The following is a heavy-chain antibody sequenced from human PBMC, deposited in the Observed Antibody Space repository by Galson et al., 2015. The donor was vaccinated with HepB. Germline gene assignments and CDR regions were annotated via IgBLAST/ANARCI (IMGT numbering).Heavy chain of an antibody. CDR2: MNPNSGDT. V-gene: IGHV1-8*01. Sequence: SVKVSCKASGYTLTSYDINWVRQATGQGLEWMGWMNPNSGDTGYAQKFQGRVTMTRNTSTSTAYMELSSLRYEDTAVYYCARIREGYWGQGTLVTVSS. CDR3: ARIREGY. CDR1: GYTLTSYD. D-gene: IGHD1-26*01. J-gene: IGHJ4*02.